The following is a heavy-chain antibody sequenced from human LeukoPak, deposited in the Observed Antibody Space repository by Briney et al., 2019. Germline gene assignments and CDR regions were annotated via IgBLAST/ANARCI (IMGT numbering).Heavy chain of an antibody. V-gene: IGHV4-38-2*02. D-gene: IGHD3-10*01. CDR1: CYTNSYGYD. CDR2: INHSGST. Sequence: PSETLSLTCAASCYTNSYGYDWVWIRQPPEKGLEWIGSINHSGSTYYNPSLKSRVTISVDTPKNQFSLKLNSVTAADTAVYYCARDSGYDPGWFDPWGQGTLVTVSS. CDR3: ARDSGYDPGWFDP. J-gene: IGHJ5*02.